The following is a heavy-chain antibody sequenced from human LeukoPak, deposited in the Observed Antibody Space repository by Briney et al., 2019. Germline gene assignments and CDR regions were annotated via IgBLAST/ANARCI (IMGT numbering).Heavy chain of an antibody. J-gene: IGHJ4*01. Sequence: GGALRLSCAASGFTFKSDAMTWVRQAPGKGLEGGSTISSSYGGTFYAAYVMGRFTISRDNTNNTLYLQMNSLTVEDTAVYYCAKVMIAFNAVDYWGRGTLVAVSS. CDR2: ISSSYGGT. CDR3: AKVMIAFNAVDY. CDR1: GFTFKSDA. D-gene: IGHD3-22*01. V-gene: IGHV3-23*01.